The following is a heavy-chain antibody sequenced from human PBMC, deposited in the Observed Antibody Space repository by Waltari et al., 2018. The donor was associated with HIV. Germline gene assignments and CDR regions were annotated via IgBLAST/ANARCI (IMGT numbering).Heavy chain of an antibody. V-gene: IGHV4-34*01. D-gene: IGHD6-19*01. CDR2: VNHVGST. Sequence: QVHLEQWGTGLLRPSETLSLTCAVYGGSFSGYYWSWIRQSPGRGLEWIGEVNHVGSTNGSRSLKGRVTGSVDTSKNQFSLTMRSVTAADTSVYYCARDSAPGLAVDDDDGEFFYYGLDVWGQGTTVTVSS. CDR3: ARDSAPGLAVDDDDGEFFYYGLDV. CDR1: GGSFSGYY. J-gene: IGHJ6*01.